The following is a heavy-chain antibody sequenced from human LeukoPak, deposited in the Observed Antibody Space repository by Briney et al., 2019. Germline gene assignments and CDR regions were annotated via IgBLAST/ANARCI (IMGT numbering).Heavy chain of an antibody. CDR3: ARARGGDSLFDY. V-gene: IGHV3-74*01. J-gene: IGHJ4*02. Sequence: GGSLRLSYAASGFTFNSYWMHWVRQAPGKGLVWVSRINSDGSSTSYADSVKGRLTISRDNAKNTLYLQMNSLRAEDTAVYYCARARGGDSLFDYWGQGTLVTVSS. D-gene: IGHD2-21*02. CDR2: INSDGSST. CDR1: GFTFNSYW.